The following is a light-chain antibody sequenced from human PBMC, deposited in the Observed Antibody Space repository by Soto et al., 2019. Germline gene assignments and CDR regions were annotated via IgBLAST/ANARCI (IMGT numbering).Light chain of an antibody. J-gene: IGLJ3*02. CDR2: RND. CDR1: GSNIGSNI. V-gene: IGLV1-44*01. CDR3: ATWDDSLIAPV. Sequence: QSVLTQPPSASGTPGQRVSISCSGSGSNIGSNIVTWYQVVPGTAPKLVIFRNDMRPSWVPDRFSGSKSGTSASLAISGLQSEDEAEYVCATWDDSLIAPVFGGGTKLTVL.